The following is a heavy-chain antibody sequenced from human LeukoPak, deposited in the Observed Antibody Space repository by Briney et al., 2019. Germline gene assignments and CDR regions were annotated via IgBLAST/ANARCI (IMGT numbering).Heavy chain of an antibody. CDR2: IKQDGSEK. Sequence: PGGSLRLSCAASGFTFSNYWMSWVRQAPGKGLEWVANIKQDGSEKYYADSVKGRFTISRDNAKSSLYLQLNSLRVEDAAVYHCASTQTFDYWGLGTLVTVPS. J-gene: IGHJ4*02. V-gene: IGHV3-7*05. CDR1: GFTFSNYW. CDR3: ASTQTFDY.